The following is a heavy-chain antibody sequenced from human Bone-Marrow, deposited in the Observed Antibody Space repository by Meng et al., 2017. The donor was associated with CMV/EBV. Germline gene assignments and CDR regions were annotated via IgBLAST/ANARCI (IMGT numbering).Heavy chain of an antibody. V-gene: IGHV3-30*14. Sequence: GESLKISCAASGFTFSSYAMHWVRQAPGKGLEWVAVISYDGSNKYYADSVKGRFTISRDNSKNTLYLQMGSLRAEDMAVYYCARVVIPSTTTVSGGMDVWGQGTTVTFSS. D-gene: IGHD2-2*01. J-gene: IGHJ6*02. CDR3: ARVVIPSTTTVSGGMDV. CDR1: GFTFSSYA. CDR2: ISYDGSNK.